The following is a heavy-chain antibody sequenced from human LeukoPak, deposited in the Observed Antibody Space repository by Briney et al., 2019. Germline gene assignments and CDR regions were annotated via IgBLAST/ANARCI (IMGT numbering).Heavy chain of an antibody. D-gene: IGHD3-22*01. CDR1: GYSISSGYH. CDR2: MYHSGST. V-gene: IGHV4-38-2*02. Sequence: PSETLSLTCTVSGYSISSGYHWGWIRQPPGKGLEWIGSMYHSGSTYYNPSLKSRVTTSVDTSKNQFSLKLSSVTAADTAVYYCARVYYYHTSAPAGGNYFDHWGQGTLVTVSS. J-gene: IGHJ4*02. CDR3: ARVYYYHTSAPAGGNYFDH.